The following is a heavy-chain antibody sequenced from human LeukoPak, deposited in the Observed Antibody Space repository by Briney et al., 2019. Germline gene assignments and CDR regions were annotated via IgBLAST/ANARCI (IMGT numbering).Heavy chain of an antibody. J-gene: IGHJ4*02. CDR1: GFTFSSYR. CDR2: ISSSGSTM. V-gene: IGHV3-48*01. CDR3: AGRFDY. Sequence: PGGSLRLSCAASGFTFSSYRMNWVRQAPGEGLEWVSYISSSGSTMDYADSVKGRFTISRDNAKNSLYLQMNSLRAEDTAVYYCAGRFDYWGQGTLVTVSS.